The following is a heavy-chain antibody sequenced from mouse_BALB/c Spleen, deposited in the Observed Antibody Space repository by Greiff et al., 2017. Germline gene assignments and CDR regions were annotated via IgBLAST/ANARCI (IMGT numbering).Heavy chain of an antibody. D-gene: IGHD1-3*01. CDR1: GYTFTSYW. V-gene: IGHV1-69*02. J-gene: IGHJ2*01. Sequence: QVQLQQSGAELVRPGASVKLSCKASGYTFTSYWINWVKQRPGQGLEWIGNIYPSDSYTNYNQKFKDKATLTVDKSSSTAYMQLSSPTSEDSAVYYCTRSSGNFDYWGQGTTLTVSS. CDR3: TRSSGNFDY. CDR2: IYPSDSYT.